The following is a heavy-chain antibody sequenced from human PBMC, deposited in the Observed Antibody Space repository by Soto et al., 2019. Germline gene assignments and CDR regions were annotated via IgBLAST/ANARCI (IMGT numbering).Heavy chain of an antibody. Sequence: ASVKVSCKASGYTFTSYDINWVRQATGQGLEWMGWMNPNSGNTGYAQKFQGRVTMTRNTSISTAYMELSSLRSEDTAVYYCAREEVLRYFDWLLPADNWFDPWGQGNLVTVSS. CDR1: GYTFTSYD. V-gene: IGHV1-8*01. CDR3: AREEVLRYFDWLLPADNWFDP. CDR2: MNPNSGNT. J-gene: IGHJ5*02. D-gene: IGHD3-9*01.